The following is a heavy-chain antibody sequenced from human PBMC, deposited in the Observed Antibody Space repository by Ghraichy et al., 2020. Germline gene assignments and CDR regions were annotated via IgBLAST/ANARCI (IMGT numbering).Heavy chain of an antibody. CDR2: INHSGST. J-gene: IGHJ2*01. CDR3: AREGRGRYSSSWPQLKNWYFDL. V-gene: IGHV4-34*01. Sequence: SETLSLTCAVYGGSFSGYYWSWIRQPPGKGLEWIGEINHSGSTNYNPSLKSRVTISVDTSKNQFSLKLSSVTAADTAVYYCAREGRGRYSSSWPQLKNWYFDLWGRGTLVTVSS. D-gene: IGHD6-13*01. CDR1: GGSFSGYY.